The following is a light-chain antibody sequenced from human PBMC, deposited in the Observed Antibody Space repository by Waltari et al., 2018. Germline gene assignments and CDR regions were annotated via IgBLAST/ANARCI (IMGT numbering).Light chain of an antibody. V-gene: IGKV1-39*01. CDR1: RGIDSY. CDR2: DAS. Sequence: DIQMTQSPSSLSTSVGDRVTITCRASRGIDSYLNWYQQRPGRAPKLLIYDASTLQREVPTRFSGGGIGTDFTLTINNLQPEDFATYFCQQSYSPPFTFGQATRLEI. J-gene: IGKJ5*01. CDR3: QQSYSPPFT.